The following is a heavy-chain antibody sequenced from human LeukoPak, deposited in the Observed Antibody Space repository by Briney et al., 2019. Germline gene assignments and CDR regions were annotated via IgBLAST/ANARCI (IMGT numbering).Heavy chain of an antibody. J-gene: IGHJ4*02. Sequence: GGSLRLSCAASGLTFSSYAMHWVRQAPGKGLEWGAVISYDGSNKYYADSVKGRFTISRDNSKNTLYLQMNSLRAEDTAVYYCARDPGEGGHSYGDFDYWGQGTLVTVSS. CDR2: ISYDGSNK. CDR3: ARDPGEGGHSYGDFDY. V-gene: IGHV3-30*04. D-gene: IGHD5-18*01. CDR1: GLTFSSYA.